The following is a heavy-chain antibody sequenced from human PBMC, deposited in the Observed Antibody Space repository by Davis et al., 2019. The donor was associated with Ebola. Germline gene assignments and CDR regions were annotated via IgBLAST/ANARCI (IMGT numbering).Heavy chain of an antibody. Sequence: GESLKISCAASGFTFSSYSMNWVRQAPGKGLQWISYISGSSSTIYYADSVKGRFTISRDNAKNSLYLQMNSLRDEDTAVYYCARAFEILTKGYYYYYMDVWGKGTTVTFSS. J-gene: IGHJ6*03. CDR1: GFTFSSYS. V-gene: IGHV3-48*02. D-gene: IGHD3-9*01. CDR2: ISGSSSTI. CDR3: ARAFEILTKGYYYYYMDV.